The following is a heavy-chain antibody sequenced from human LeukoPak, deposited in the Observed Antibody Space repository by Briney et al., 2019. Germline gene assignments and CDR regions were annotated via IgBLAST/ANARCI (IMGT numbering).Heavy chain of an antibody. Sequence: ASVKVSCKASGYTFTGYYMHWVRQAPGQGLEWMGRINPNSGGTNYAQKFQGRVTMTRDTPISTAYMELSRLRSDDTAVFYCARGGPYEYVWGSYRPFDYWGQGTLVTVSS. CDR3: ARGGPYEYVWGSYRPFDY. CDR1: GYTFTGYY. D-gene: IGHD3-16*02. V-gene: IGHV1-2*06. CDR2: INPNSGGT. J-gene: IGHJ4*02.